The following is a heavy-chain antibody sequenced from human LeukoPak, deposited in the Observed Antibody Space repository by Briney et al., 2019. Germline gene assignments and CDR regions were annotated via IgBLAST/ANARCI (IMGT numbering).Heavy chain of an antibody. J-gene: IGHJ6*03. V-gene: IGHV4-39*07. CDR1: GGSISSSSYY. CDR2: IYYSGST. Sequence: ASETLSLTCTVSGGSISSSSYYWGWIRQPPGKGLEWIGSIYYSGSTYYNPSLKSRVAISVDTSKNQFSLRLSSVTAADTAVYFCARDDRSENSETWGYYYMGVWGKGTTVIVSS. D-gene: IGHD3-22*01. CDR3: ARDDRSENSETWGYYYMGV.